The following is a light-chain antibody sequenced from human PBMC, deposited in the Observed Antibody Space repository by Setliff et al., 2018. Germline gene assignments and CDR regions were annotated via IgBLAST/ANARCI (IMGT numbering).Light chain of an antibody. CDR1: SSDVGAYNY. CDR2: DVS. Sequence: QSALTQPASVSGSPGQSITISCTGTSSDVGAYNYVSWYQRHPGEAPKLLLHDVSNRPSGISNRFSGSKSGSTASLTITGLQAEDEADYFCSSYTSTRTVISGGGTKGTVL. J-gene: IGLJ2*01. CDR3: SSYTSTRTVI. V-gene: IGLV2-14*03.